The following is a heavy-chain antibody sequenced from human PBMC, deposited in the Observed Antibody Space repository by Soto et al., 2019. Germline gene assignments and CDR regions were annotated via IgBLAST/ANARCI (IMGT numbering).Heavy chain of an antibody. CDR2: IYPGDSDT. D-gene: IGHD1-26*01. V-gene: IGHV5-51*01. CDR3: ARVGPDIVGAPDY. J-gene: IGHJ4*02. Sequence: LKISCKGSGYSFSTYWIGWVRQMPGRGLEWMGIIYPGDSDTRYSPSFQGQVTFSADKSISTAYLQWSSLKASDTAMYFCARVGPDIVGAPDYWGQGTLVTVSS. CDR1: GYSFSTYW.